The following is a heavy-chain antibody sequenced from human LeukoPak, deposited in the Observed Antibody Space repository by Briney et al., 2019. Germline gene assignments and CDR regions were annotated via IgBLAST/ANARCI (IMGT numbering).Heavy chain of an antibody. J-gene: IGHJ4*02. CDR2: IYYSGST. V-gene: IGHV4-59*01. Sequence: SETLSLTCTVSGGSISSYYWSWIRPPPRKGLEWIGYIYYSGSTNYNPSLKSRVTISVDTSKNQFSLKLSSVTAADTAVYYCARARYDSSGYRFDYWGQGTLVTVSS. CDR1: GGSISSYY. CDR3: ARARYDSSGYRFDY. D-gene: IGHD3-22*01.